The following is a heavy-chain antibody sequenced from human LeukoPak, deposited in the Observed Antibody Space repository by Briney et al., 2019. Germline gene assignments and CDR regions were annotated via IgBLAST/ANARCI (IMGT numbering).Heavy chain of an antibody. Sequence: AASVKVSCKASGFTFTSSAVQWVRQARGQRLEWIGWIVVGSGNTNYAQKFQERVTITRDMSTSTAYMELSSLRSEDTAVYYCAADGGAPPYYYYGMDVWGQGTTVTVSS. J-gene: IGHJ6*02. CDR1: GFTFTSSA. CDR2: IVVGSGNT. D-gene: IGHD4-23*01. CDR3: AADGGAPPYYYYGMDV. V-gene: IGHV1-58*01.